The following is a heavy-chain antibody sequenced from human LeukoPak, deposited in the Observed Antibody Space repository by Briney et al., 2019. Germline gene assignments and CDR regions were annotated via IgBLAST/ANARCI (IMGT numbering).Heavy chain of an antibody. CDR3: ASPYYYDSSGYFGY. J-gene: IGHJ4*02. CDR2: ISGSGGST. V-gene: IGHV3-23*01. D-gene: IGHD3-22*01. Sequence: GGSLRLSCAASGFTVSIYSLNWVRQAPGKGLEWVSAISGSGGSTHYADSVKGRFTISRDNSKNTLYLQMNSLRAEDTAVYYCASPYYYDSSGYFGYWGQGTLVTVSS. CDR1: GFTVSIYS.